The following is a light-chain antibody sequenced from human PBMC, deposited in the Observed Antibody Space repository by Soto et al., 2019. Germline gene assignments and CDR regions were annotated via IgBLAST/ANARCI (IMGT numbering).Light chain of an antibody. Sequence: EVVLTQSPDTLSFSPWDTSTLSCRASQSVDRYVAWYQQKVGQAPRLLIYDAYSRATGVGARFTGSGSATDFSLTITSLEPEDFAVYYCQQRAKWPSTFGPGTKVDIK. CDR1: QSVDRY. J-gene: IGKJ2*02. CDR3: QQRAKWPST. CDR2: DAY. V-gene: IGKV3-11*01.